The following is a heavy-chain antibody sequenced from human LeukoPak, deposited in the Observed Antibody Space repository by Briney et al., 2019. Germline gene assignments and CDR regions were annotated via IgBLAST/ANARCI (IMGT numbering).Heavy chain of an antibody. J-gene: IGHJ4*02. CDR3: AKGSGSYYDTFDY. D-gene: IGHD3-10*01. V-gene: IGHV3-23*01. CDR1: GFTFSSYA. CDR2: ISGSGGTT. Sequence: GGSLRLSCAASGFTFSSYAMSWVRQAPGKGLEWVSGISGSGGTTSYADSVKGRFTISRDNSKNTLYLQMNSLRAEDTAIYYCAKGSGSYYDTFDYWGQGTLVTVSS.